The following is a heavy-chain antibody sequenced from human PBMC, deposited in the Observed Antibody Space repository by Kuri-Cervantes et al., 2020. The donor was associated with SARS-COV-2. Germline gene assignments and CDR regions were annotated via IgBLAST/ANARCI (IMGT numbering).Heavy chain of an antibody. J-gene: IGHJ4*02. D-gene: IGHD3-22*01. CDR1: GFTVNSYY. V-gene: IGHV3-74*01. CDR3: ARDYYDSSGVY. Sequence: GGSLRLSCAASGFTVNSYYINWVRQAPGKGLVWVSRINSDGSSTSYADSVKGRFTISRDNAKSTLYLQMNSLRAEDTAVYYCARDYYDSSGVYWGQGTLVTVSS. CDR2: INSDGSST.